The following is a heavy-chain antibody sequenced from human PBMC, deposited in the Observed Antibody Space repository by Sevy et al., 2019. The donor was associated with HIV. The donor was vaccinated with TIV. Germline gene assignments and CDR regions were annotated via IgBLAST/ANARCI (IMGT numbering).Heavy chain of an antibody. CDR2: IIPIFGTA. CDR3: ARRAGVGDTYYYGMDV. Sequence: ASVKVSCKASGGTFSSYAISWVRQAPGQGLEWMGGIIPIFGTANYAQKFQGRVTITADESTSIAYMELSSLRSEDTAVYYCARRAGVGDTYYYGMDVWGQGTTVTVSS. J-gene: IGHJ6*02. V-gene: IGHV1-69*13. D-gene: IGHD1-26*01. CDR1: GGTFSSYA.